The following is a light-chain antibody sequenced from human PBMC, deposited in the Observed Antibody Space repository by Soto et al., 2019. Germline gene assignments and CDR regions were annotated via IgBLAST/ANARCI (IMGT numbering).Light chain of an antibody. Sequence: QSVSESPGKTVTITCTRSSGSIATNYVQWYQQRPGSAPTTVIYENDQRPSGVPDRFSGSIDRSSNSASLSISGLKTEDEADYHCQSYQNINHAVVFGGGTKLTVL. CDR3: QSYQNINHAVV. J-gene: IGLJ2*01. CDR2: END. V-gene: IGLV6-57*03. CDR1: SGSIATNY.